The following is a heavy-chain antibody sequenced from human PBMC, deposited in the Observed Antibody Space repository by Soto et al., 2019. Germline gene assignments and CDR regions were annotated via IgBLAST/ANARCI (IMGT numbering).Heavy chain of an antibody. CDR2: INHSGST. Sequence: QVQLQQWGAGLLKPSETLSLTCAVYGGSFSGYYWSWIRQPPGKGLEWIGEINHSGSTNYNPSLKSRVTISVDTSKDQFSLKLSSVTAADTAVYYCARAPPHYDFWSGYLDYYYYMDVWGKGTTVTVSS. J-gene: IGHJ6*03. V-gene: IGHV4-34*01. CDR1: GGSFSGYY. CDR3: ARAPPHYDFWSGYLDYYYYMDV. D-gene: IGHD3-3*01.